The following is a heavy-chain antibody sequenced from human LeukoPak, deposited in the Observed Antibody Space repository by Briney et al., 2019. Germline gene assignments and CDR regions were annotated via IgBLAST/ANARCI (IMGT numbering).Heavy chain of an antibody. J-gene: IGHJ2*01. CDR2: VDYSGST. CDR1: GGSISTYY. V-gene: IGHV4-59*01. Sequence: SETLSLTCTVSGGSISTYYWSWVRQPPGKGLEWIGYVDYSGSTNYNPSLKSRVTISVDTTKNQSSLKLSSVTTADTAVYYCARVGQGCFGLWGRGTVVTVSS. CDR3: ARVGQGCFGL.